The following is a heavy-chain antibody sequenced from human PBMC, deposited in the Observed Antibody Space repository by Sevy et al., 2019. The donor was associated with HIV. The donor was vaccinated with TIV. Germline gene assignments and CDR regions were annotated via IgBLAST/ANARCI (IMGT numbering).Heavy chain of an antibody. D-gene: IGHD6-13*01. CDR2: ISAYNGNT. J-gene: IGHJ4*02. CDR3: ARDDWIAAAGTETDY. V-gene: IGHV1-18*04. Sequence: ASVKVSCKASGYTFTSYGISWVRQAPGQGLEWMGWISAYNGNTNYAQKLQGRVTMTTDTSTSKAYMGLRSLRSDDTAGYYCARDDWIAAAGTETDYWGQGTLVTVSS. CDR1: GYTFTSYG.